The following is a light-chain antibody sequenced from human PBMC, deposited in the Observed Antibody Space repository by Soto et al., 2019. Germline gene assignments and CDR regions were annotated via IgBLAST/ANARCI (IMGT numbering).Light chain of an antibody. J-gene: IGKJ2*01. CDR2: GAS. Sequence: EIVMTHSPATLSVSPGVRATLSCRASQSVRDNLAWYQQKPGQAPRLLIYGASTRATGIPARFSGSGSGTEFTLTINSLQSEDFALYFCQQSNNWPYTFGQGTKLEI. V-gene: IGKV3-15*01. CDR1: QSVRDN. CDR3: QQSNNWPYT.